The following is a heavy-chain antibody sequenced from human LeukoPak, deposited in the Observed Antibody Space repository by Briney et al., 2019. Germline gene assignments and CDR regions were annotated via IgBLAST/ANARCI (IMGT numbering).Heavy chain of an antibody. CDR2: ISSAGHT. J-gene: IGHJ4*02. CDR1: DNSISGSSYY. CDR3: ASVRGVVVVTSTTYISDF. V-gene: IGHV4-39*01. D-gene: IGHD2-15*01. Sequence: SETLSLTCPVSDNSISGSSYYWGWIRQSPGKGLEWIGSISSAGHTYYNPSLYSRVTISVDTSKNQFSLNLQSVTAADTAVYYCASVRGVVVVTSTTYISDFWSQGTLVTVT.